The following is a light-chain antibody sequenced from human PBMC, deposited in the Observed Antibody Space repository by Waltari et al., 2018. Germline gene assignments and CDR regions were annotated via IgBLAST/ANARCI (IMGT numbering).Light chain of an antibody. Sequence: QSALTQPRSVSGSPGQSVTISCTGTSSDVGGHDYVSWYQQYPGKGPKLMFYDVSKRPSGFRYRFSASKSGNTASLTISGLQPEDEADYYCCAYAGSYFMVFGGGTRLTVL. J-gene: IGLJ3*02. V-gene: IGLV2-11*01. CDR1: SSDVGGHDY. CDR2: DVS. CDR3: CAYAGSYFMV.